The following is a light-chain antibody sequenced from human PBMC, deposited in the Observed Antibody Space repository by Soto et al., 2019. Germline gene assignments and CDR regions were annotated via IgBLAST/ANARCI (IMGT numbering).Light chain of an antibody. CDR1: TSDIGSNT. J-gene: IGLJ3*02. CDR3: EAWDDSLNGPV. Sequence: QSVLTQPPSASGTPGQKITISCSGSTSDIGSNTVNWYQQVPGTAPKLLIYANNQRPSAVPDRFSGSKSGTSASLAISGLQSEDEADYYCEAWDDSLNGPVFGGGTKLTVL. V-gene: IGLV1-44*01. CDR2: ANN.